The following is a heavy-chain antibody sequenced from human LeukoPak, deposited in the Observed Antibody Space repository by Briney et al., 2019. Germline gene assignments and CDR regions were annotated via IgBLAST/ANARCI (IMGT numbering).Heavy chain of an antibody. V-gene: IGHV5-10-1*01. CDR3: ASQLYSSGWVDY. CDR1: GYSFTSYW. CDR2: IDPSDSYT. J-gene: IGHJ4*02. D-gene: IGHD6-19*01. Sequence: GESLRISCKGSGYSFTSYWISWLRQMPGKGLEGMVRIDPSDSYTNYSPSFQGHVTISADKSISTAYLQWSSLKASDTAMYYCASQLYSSGWVDYWGQGTLVTVSS.